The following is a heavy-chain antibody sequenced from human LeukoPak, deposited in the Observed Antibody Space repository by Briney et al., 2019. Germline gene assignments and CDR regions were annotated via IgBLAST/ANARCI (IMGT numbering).Heavy chain of an antibody. CDR2: INKCSRYI. CDR1: WFPFRSHN. D-gene: IGHD3-16*02. J-gene: IGHJ4*02. Sequence: GALEPFLATFWFPFRSHNQNLGRPAPGEGAGGGSSINKCSRYIYYADSVKGRFTISRDNAKNSLYLQMNSLRAEDTAVYYCARDGGDYDYVWGSYPTFYYFDYWGQGTLVTVSS. CDR3: ARDGGDYDYVWGSYPTFYYFDY. V-gene: IGHV3-21*01.